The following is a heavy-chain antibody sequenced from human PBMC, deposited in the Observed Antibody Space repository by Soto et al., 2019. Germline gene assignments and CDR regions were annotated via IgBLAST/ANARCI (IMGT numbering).Heavy chain of an antibody. Sequence: GAAVKVSCKASGFTFTSSAVQWVRQARGQRLKWIGWIVVGSGNTNYAQKFQERVTITRDMSTSTAYMELSSLRSEDTAVYYCAAPRSAPYYYYYGMDVWGQGTTVTVSS. CDR1: GFTFTSSA. CDR2: IVVGSGNT. V-gene: IGHV1-58*01. J-gene: IGHJ6*02. CDR3: AAPRSAPYYYYYGMDV.